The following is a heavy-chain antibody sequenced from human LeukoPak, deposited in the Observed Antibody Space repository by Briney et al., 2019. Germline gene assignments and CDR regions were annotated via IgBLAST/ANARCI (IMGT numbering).Heavy chain of an antibody. D-gene: IGHD5-24*01. V-gene: IGHV3-9*01. CDR1: GFPFDEHA. Sequence: GGSLRPSCAASGFPFDEHAMHWVRQAPGKGLEWVSGISYSSETIGYVDSVKGRFTISRDNVRKSLYLQMNSLRIEDTALYYCAKDRGGGSQLGDAYDVWGQGTMVSVSS. CDR3: AKDRGGGSQLGDAYDV. CDR2: ISYSSETI. J-gene: IGHJ3*01.